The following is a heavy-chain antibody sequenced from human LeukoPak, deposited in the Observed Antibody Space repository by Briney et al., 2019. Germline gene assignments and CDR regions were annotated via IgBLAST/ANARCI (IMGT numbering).Heavy chain of an antibody. CDR2: IKQDGSEK. D-gene: IGHD1-1*01. Sequence: PGGSLRLSCAASGFTFSSYWMSWVRQAPGKGLGWVANIKQDGSEKYYVDSVKGRFTISRDNAKNSLYLQMNSLRAEDTAVYYCARGTRSSYYYYYGMDVWGQGTTVTVSS. V-gene: IGHV3-7*01. CDR1: GFTFSSYW. CDR3: ARGTRSSYYYYYGMDV. J-gene: IGHJ6*02.